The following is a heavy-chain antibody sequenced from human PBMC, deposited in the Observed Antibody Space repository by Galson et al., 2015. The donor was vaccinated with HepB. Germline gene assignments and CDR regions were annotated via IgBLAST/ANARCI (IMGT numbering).Heavy chain of an antibody. D-gene: IGHD1-26*01. CDR3: AKEQDGWELRGNDY. V-gene: IGHV3-23*01. CDR2: IRGSGGST. Sequence: SLRLSCAASGFTFSSYAMSWVRQAPGKGLEWVSAIRGSGGSTYYADSVKGRFTISRDNPKTTLYLQMNSLRAEDTAVYYCAKEQDGWELRGNDYWGQGTLVTVSS. CDR1: GFTFSSYA. J-gene: IGHJ4*02.